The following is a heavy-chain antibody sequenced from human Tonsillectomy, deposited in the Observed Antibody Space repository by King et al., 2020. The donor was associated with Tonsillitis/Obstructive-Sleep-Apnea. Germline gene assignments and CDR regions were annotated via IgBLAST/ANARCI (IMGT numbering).Heavy chain of an antibody. J-gene: IGHJ5*02. Sequence: VQLVESGGGLVKPGGSLRLSCAASGFTFSTYSMNWVRQAPGKGLEWVSSIGASSNYIYYSDSVKGRFTISRDKAKNSLYLQMNSLRAEDTAVYYCVREYDFVVVPGSWGQGTLVTVSS. D-gene: IGHD2-2*01. CDR2: IGASSNYI. CDR1: GFTFSTYS. CDR3: VREYDFVVVPGS. V-gene: IGHV3-21*01.